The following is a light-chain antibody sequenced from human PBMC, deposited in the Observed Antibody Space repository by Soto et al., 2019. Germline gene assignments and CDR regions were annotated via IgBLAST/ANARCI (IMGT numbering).Light chain of an antibody. CDR3: SSYTTSNTRQIV. V-gene: IGLV2-14*03. J-gene: IGLJ1*01. CDR1: SSDVGGYNY. CDR2: DVS. Sequence: QSVLTQPASVSGSPGQSITISCTGTSSDVGGYNYVSWYQHHPGKAPKLIIYDVSNRPSGVSIRFSASKSDNTASLIISGLQPEDEADYHCSSYTTSNTRQIVFGTGTKVTVL.